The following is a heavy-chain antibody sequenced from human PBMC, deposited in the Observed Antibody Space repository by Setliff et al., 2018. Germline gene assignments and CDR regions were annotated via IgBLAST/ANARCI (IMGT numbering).Heavy chain of an antibody. Sequence: GGSLRLSCAAIGFTFSSYWMSWVRRAPGKGLEWVANIKQDGSEKYYVDSVKGRFTISRDNAKNSLYLQMNSLRAEDTAVYYCARDGGEYWGQGTLVTVSS. D-gene: IGHD3-16*01. CDR1: GFTFSSYW. J-gene: IGHJ4*02. CDR2: IKQDGSEK. V-gene: IGHV3-7*01. CDR3: ARDGGEY.